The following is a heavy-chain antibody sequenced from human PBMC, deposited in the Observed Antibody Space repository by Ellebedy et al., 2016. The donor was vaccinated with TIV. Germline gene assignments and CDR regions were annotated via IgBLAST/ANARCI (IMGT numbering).Heavy chain of an antibody. J-gene: IGHJ6*02. CDR3: ARDGAAAGILAYYGMDV. Sequence: ASVKVSCKASGYTFTSYGISWVRQAAGQGLQWMGWISAYNGNTNYAQKLQGRVTMTTDTSTSTAYMELSSLRSEDTAVYYCARDGAAAGILAYYGMDVWGQGTTVTVSS. CDR2: ISAYNGNT. CDR1: GYTFTSYG. V-gene: IGHV1-18*01. D-gene: IGHD6-13*01.